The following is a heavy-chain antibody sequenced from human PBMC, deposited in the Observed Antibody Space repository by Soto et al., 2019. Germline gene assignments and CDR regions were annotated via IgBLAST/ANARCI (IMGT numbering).Heavy chain of an antibody. Sequence: GESLKISCKGSGYSFANYCIAWVRQMPGKSLEWMGIFYSGDSDTRYSPSFQGQVVISGDKSINTAYLQWTSLKASDTAMYYCARGSSGFYDYWGQGTLVTVSS. CDR1: GYSFANYC. J-gene: IGHJ4*02. V-gene: IGHV5-51*01. CDR3: ARGSSGFYDY. CDR2: FYSGDSDT. D-gene: IGHD6-19*01.